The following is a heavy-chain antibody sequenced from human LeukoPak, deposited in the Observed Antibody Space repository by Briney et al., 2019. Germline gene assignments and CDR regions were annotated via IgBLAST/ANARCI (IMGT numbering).Heavy chain of an antibody. CDR3: ARQGSRTYNWFDP. D-gene: IGHD2-2*01. J-gene: IGHJ5*02. CDR1: GDSISTSNSY. CDR2: IYYSGNT. V-gene: IGHV4-39*01. Sequence: PSETLSLTCTVSGDSISTSNSYWGWIRQPPGKGLEWIGSIYYSGNTYYNASLKSRVTISVDTSKNQFSLKLSSVTAADTAVYYCARQGSRTYNWFDPWGQGTLVTVSS.